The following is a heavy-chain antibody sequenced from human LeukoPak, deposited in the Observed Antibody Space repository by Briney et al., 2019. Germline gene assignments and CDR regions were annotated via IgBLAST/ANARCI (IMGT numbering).Heavy chain of an antibody. CDR2: ISGSGSSI. CDR1: GGSFSGYY. V-gene: IGHV3-11*04. D-gene: IGHD6-19*01. CDR3: ARDGITSGWYVDN. J-gene: IGHJ4*02. Sequence: KPSETLSLTCAVYGGSFSGYYWSWIRQPPGQGLEWISYISGSGSSISYADSVKGRLTISRDNAKNSLLLQMNSLRDEDTAVYYCARDGITSGWYVDNWGQGTLVTVSS.